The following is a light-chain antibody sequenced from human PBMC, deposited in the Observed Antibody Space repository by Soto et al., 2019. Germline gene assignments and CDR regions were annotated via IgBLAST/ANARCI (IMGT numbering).Light chain of an antibody. CDR1: QSVSSY. CDR2: DAS. J-gene: IGKJ1*01. V-gene: IGKV3-11*01. Sequence: EIELTQSPATLSLSPGERATLSCRASQSVSSYLAWYQQKPGQAPRLLIYDASNRATGIPARFSGSGSGTDFTLTISSLEPEDVAVYYCQQRSNWPPWTFGQGTKVEIK. CDR3: QQRSNWPPWT.